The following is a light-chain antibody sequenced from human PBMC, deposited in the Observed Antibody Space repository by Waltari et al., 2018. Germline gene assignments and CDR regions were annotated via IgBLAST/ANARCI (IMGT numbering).Light chain of an antibody. CDR2: SNN. Sequence: QSVLTQPPSASGTPGQGVTISCTGSRSNIGTNPVNWSQQLPGTAPKVLIYSNNQRPSGVPDRFSGSKSGTSASLAVSGLQSEDEGDYYCATWDDSLNGVVFGGGTKLTVL. J-gene: IGLJ2*01. V-gene: IGLV1-44*01. CDR1: RSNIGTNP. CDR3: ATWDDSLNGVV.